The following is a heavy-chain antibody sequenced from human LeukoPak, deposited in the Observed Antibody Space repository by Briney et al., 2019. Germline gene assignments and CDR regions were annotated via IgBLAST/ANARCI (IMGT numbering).Heavy chain of an antibody. Sequence: SETLSLTCTVSGGSISSSSYYWGWIRQPPGKGLEWIGSIYYSGSTCYNPSLKSRVTISVDTSKNQFSLKLSSVTAADTAVYYCANQDCSSTSCYFAWFDPWGQGTLVTVSS. CDR2: IYYSGST. CDR3: ANQDCSSTSCYFAWFDP. D-gene: IGHD2-2*01. V-gene: IGHV4-39*01. J-gene: IGHJ5*02. CDR1: GGSISSSSYY.